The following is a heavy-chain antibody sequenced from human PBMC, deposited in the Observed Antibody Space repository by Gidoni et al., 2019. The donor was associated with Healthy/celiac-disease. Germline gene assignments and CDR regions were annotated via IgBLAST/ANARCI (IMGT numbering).Heavy chain of an antibody. CDR3: AKSAGGGIQLWHYYYMDV. Sequence: EVQLLESVGGLVQPGGSLRLSCAASGFTFSRYAMSWVRQAPGKGLEWVSAISGSGGSTYYADSVKGRFTISRDNSKNTLYLQMNSLRAEDTAVYYCAKSAGGGIQLWHYYYMDVWGKGTTVTVSS. V-gene: IGHV3-23*01. D-gene: IGHD5-18*01. CDR2: ISGSGGST. CDR1: GFTFSRYA. J-gene: IGHJ6*03.